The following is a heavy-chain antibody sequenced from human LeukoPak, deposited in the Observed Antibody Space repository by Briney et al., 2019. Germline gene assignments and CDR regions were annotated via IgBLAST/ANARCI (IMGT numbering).Heavy chain of an antibody. V-gene: IGHV4-39*01. CDR1: GGSISSSSYY. CDR3: ARHLIVMVRGVITDYFDY. D-gene: IGHD3-10*01. J-gene: IGHJ4*02. CDR2: IYYSGST. Sequence: SETLSLTCTVSGGSISSSSYYWGWIRQPPGKGLEWIGSIYYSGSTYYNPSLKSRVTISVDTSKNQFSLKLSSVTAADTAVYYCARHLIVMVRGVITDYFDYWGQGTLVSVSS.